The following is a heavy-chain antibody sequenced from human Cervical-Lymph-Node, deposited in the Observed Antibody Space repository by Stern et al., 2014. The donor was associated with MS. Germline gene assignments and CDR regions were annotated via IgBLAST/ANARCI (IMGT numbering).Heavy chain of an antibody. J-gene: IGHJ4*02. Sequence: QDQLVQSGAEVKKPGSSVKVSCKASGGTFSSYAISWVRQAPGQGLEWMGGIIPIFGTANYAQKWGGRVPIAADKPTSTAYMELTSLSSGPPPLYYGPRDPRGLEXAYWAQGPLFTFSS. CDR1: GGTFSSYA. D-gene: IGHD3-16*01. V-gene: IGHV1-69*14. CDR2: IIPIFGTA. CDR3: PRDPRGLEXAY.